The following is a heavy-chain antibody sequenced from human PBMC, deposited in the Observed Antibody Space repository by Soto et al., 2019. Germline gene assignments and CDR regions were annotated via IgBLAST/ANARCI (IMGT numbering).Heavy chain of an antibody. Sequence: QLLESGPGLVKPSETVSLTCTVSGGSISSSSYYWGRIRQPPGKGLEWIGSIYYSGSTYYNPSLKSRVTISVDTSKNQFSLKLSSVTAADTAVYYCARCIVVVPAAIDWFDPWGQGTLVTVSS. D-gene: IGHD2-2*01. J-gene: IGHJ5*02. CDR2: IYYSGST. CDR3: ARCIVVVPAAIDWFDP. V-gene: IGHV4-39*01. CDR1: GGSISSSSYY.